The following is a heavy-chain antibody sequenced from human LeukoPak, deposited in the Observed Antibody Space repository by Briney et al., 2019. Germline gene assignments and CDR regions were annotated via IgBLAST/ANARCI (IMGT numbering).Heavy chain of an antibody. CDR1: GGSISSGSYY. Sequence: SQTLSLTCTVSGGSISSGSYYWRWIRQPARKGLEWIGRIYTSGSTNYNPSLKSRVTISVDTSKNQFSLKLSSVTAADTAVYYCARSGSYDNLGDWGQGTLVTVSS. J-gene: IGHJ4*02. V-gene: IGHV4-61*02. CDR2: IYTSGST. D-gene: IGHD1-26*01. CDR3: ARSGSYDNLGD.